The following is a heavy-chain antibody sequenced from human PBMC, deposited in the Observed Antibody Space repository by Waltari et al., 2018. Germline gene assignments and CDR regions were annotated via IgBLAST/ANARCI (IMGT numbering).Heavy chain of an antibody. J-gene: IGHJ6*03. CDR2: IYYSGST. Sequence: QVQLQESGPGLVKPSETLSLTCTVYGGSISSYYWSWIRQPAGNRLDWIGYIYYSGSTNYTPSLQSRVTISVDTSKNQFSLKLSSVTASDTAVYYCAIHWNRDFCTPRGYMDVWGKGTTVTIPS. V-gene: IGHV4-59*08. D-gene: IGHD3-3*01. CDR1: GGSISSYY. CDR3: AIHWNRDFCTPRGYMDV.